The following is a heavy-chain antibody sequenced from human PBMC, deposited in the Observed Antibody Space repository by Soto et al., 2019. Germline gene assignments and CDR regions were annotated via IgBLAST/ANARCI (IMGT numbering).Heavy chain of an antibody. J-gene: IGHJ6*02. CDR3: AKALYYGSGGTGYYYGMDV. D-gene: IGHD3-10*01. Sequence: PGGSLRLSCAASGFTFSSYAMSWVRQAPGKGLEWVSLISGNSDRTNYADSVKGRFTISRDNSKNTLYLQMNSLRAEDTAVYYCAKALYYGSGGTGYYYGMDVWGQGTTVTVSS. CDR2: ISGNSDRT. V-gene: IGHV3-23*01. CDR1: GFTFSSYA.